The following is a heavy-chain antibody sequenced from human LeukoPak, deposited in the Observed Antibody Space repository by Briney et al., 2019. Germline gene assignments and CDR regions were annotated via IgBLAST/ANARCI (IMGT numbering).Heavy chain of an antibody. J-gene: IGHJ4*02. V-gene: IGHV3-23*01. CDR3: AKDRYCSGGNCYSFDY. CDR2: ISTSGGST. Sequence: PGGSLRLSCTASGFSVTSNYINWVRQAPGKGLEWVSTISTSGGSTYYADSVKGRFTISRDNSKNTLYLQMNSLRAEDTAVYYCAKDRYCSGGNCYSFDYWGQGTLVTVSS. CDR1: GFSVTSNY. D-gene: IGHD2-15*01.